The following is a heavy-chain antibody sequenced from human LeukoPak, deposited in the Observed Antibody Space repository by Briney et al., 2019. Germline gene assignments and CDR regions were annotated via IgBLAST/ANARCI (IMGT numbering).Heavy chain of an antibody. CDR2: ISYDGSNK. Sequence: GGSLRLSCAASGFTFSSYAMHWVRQAPGKGLEWVAVISYDGSNKYYADSAKGRFTISRDNSKNTLYLQMNSLRAEDTAVYYCARTIAEYYFDYWGQGTLVTVSS. J-gene: IGHJ4*02. CDR3: ARTIAEYYFDY. D-gene: IGHD6-13*01. V-gene: IGHV3-30-3*01. CDR1: GFTFSSYA.